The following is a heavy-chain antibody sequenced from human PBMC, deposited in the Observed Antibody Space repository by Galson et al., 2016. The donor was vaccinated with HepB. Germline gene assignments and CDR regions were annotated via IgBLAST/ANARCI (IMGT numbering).Heavy chain of an antibody. CDR3: VRGIDP. V-gene: IGHV3-48*03. CDR1: GFSFSSYW. Sequence: SLRLSCAASGFSFSSYWMNWVRQAPGKGLEWLSYISATGIRTYYADSVRCRFTISRDNTKNSLYLQMNSLRVEDTAVYYCVRGIDPWGQGTLVTVSS. CDR2: ISATGIRT. J-gene: IGHJ5*02.